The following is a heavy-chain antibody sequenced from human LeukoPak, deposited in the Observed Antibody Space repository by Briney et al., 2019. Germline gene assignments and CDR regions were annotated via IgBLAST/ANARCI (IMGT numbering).Heavy chain of an antibody. CDR2: IYYSGST. Sequence: SETLSLTCTVSGVSISSNYWSWIRQPPGKGLEWIGYIYYSGSTKYNPSLKSRVTISVDTSKNQFSLKLSSVTAADTAVYYCGSGSYYLDYSGQGTLVTVST. V-gene: IGHV4-59*08. D-gene: IGHD3-10*01. J-gene: IGHJ4*02. CDR1: GVSISSNY. CDR3: GSGSYYLDY.